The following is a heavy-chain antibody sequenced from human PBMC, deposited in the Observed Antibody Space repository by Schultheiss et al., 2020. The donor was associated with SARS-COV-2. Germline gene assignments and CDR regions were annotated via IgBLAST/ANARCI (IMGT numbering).Heavy chain of an antibody. Sequence: SGPTLVKPTETLTLTCTVSGFSLSDTTMGVSWIRQPPGKALEWLAHIYWNDDKRYSPSLKSRLTITKDTSKNQVVLTMTNMDPVDTATYYCAHRRDSSSWYYFDYWGQGTLVTVSS. V-gene: IGHV2-5*01. CDR2: IYWNDDK. CDR3: AHRRDSSSWYYFDY. D-gene: IGHD6-13*01. J-gene: IGHJ4*02. CDR1: GFSLSDTTMG.